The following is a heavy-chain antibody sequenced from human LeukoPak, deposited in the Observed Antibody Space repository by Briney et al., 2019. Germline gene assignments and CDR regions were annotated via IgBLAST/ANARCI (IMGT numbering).Heavy chain of an antibody. CDR3: ATRAPYYDILTGYYHR. CDR1: GFTFSSHS. V-gene: IGHV3-21*01. D-gene: IGHD3-9*01. CDR2: ISSSSSYI. Sequence: GGSLRLSCAASGFTFSSHSMNWVRQAPGKGLEWVSSISSSSSYIYYADSVKGRFTISRDNAKNSLYLQMNSLRAEDTAVYYCATRAPYYDILTGYYHRWGQGTLVTVSS. J-gene: IGHJ4*02.